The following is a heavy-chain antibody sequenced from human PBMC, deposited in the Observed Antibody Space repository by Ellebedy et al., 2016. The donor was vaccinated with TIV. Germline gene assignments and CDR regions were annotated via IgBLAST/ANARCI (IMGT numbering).Heavy chain of an antibody. J-gene: IGHJ6*02. Sequence: GGSLRLSCAASGFTFNSYWMSWVRQAPGKGLEWVANINQDGSRIYYVDSVKGQFTISRDNAKNSVYLRMNPLRVEDTAVYHCVRDGAYGDYSPGYYGMDVWGQGTTVTVSS. V-gene: IGHV3-7*03. CDR1: GFTFNSYW. CDR3: VRDGAYGDYSPGYYGMDV. CDR2: INQDGSRI. D-gene: IGHD3-22*01.